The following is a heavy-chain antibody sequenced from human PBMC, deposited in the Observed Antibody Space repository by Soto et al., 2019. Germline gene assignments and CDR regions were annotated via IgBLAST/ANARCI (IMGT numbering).Heavy chain of an antibody. J-gene: IGHJ5*02. CDR1: GGTFSSYA. D-gene: IGHD1-7*01. CDR2: IIPIFGTA. Sequence: SVNVSCKASGGTFSSYAISWVRQAPGQGLEWMGGIIPIFGTANYAQKFQGRVTITADESTSTAYMELSSLRSEDTAVYYCARDSTRYNWNLNWFDPWGQGTLVTVSS. V-gene: IGHV1-69*13. CDR3: ARDSTRYNWNLNWFDP.